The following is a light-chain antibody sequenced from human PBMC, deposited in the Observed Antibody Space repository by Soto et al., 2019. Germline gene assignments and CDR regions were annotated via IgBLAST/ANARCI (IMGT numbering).Light chain of an antibody. Sequence: QSVLTQSSSGSASLGSSVKLTCTLSSGHSSYIIAWHQQQTGKAPRFLMTVEGSGNYNKGSGVPDRVSGSSAGADRYLTISNLQSEDEATYYCDTWDTNTQVFGGGTKLTVL. V-gene: IGLV4-60*03. CDR3: DTWDTNTQV. J-gene: IGLJ2*01. CDR2: VEGSGNY. CDR1: SGHSSYI.